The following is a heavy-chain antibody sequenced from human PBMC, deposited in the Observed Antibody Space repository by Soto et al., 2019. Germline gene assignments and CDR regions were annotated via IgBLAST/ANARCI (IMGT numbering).Heavy chain of an antibody. J-gene: IGHJ4*02. CDR2: MNRSNGNA. CDR1: GYTFITCD. CDR3: ARRKERSGPNDVDS. Sequence: ASVKVSCKASGYTFITCDINWVRQATAQSLEWMGWMNRSNGNAGYAQTFQRRLTMTRNTSIRTPYMEMSSMGSDDTAEYFGARRKERSGPNDVDSWGQGSLVTVSS. D-gene: IGHD1-1*01. V-gene: IGHV1-8*01.